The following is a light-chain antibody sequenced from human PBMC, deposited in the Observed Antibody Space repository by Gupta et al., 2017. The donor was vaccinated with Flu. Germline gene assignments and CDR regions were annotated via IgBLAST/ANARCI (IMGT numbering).Light chain of an antibody. CDR3: MQGTHWPRT. Sequence: VTLGQPASISCRSSQSLVYTDGDTYLSWFHQRPGQSPRPLIYNVSNRDSGVPDRFSGSGSGTDFTLKISRVEADDVGVYYCMQGTHWPRTFGQGTKVEIE. J-gene: IGKJ1*01. V-gene: IGKV2-30*01. CDR2: NVS. CDR1: QSLVYTDGDTY.